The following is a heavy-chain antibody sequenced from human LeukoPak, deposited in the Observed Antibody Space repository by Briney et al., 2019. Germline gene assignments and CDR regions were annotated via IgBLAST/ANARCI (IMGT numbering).Heavy chain of an antibody. V-gene: IGHV3-53*01. Sequence: GGSLRLSCAASGFTVSSNYMNWVRQAPGKGLEWVSVITSGGNTYYADSVKGRFTTSRDNSKNPLYVQMNSLRAEDTAIYYCARGRGYRDYDRPLDYWGQGTLVTVSS. J-gene: IGHJ4*02. CDR3: ARGRGYRDYDRPLDY. CDR2: ITSGGNT. CDR1: GFTVSSNY. D-gene: IGHD5-12*01.